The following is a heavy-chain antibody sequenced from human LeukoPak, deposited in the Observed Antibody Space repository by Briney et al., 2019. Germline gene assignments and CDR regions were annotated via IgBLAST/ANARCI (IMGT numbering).Heavy chain of an antibody. CDR3: AKDNYTMNDAFDI. Sequence: GGSLRLSCAASGFTFSSYGMHWVRQAPGKGLEWVAFIRYDGSNKYYADSVKGRFTISRGNSKNTLYLQMNSLRAEDTAVYYCAKDNYTMNDAFDIWGQGTMVTVSS. CDR2: IRYDGSNK. D-gene: IGHD3-22*01. CDR1: GFTFSSYG. J-gene: IGHJ3*02. V-gene: IGHV3-30*02.